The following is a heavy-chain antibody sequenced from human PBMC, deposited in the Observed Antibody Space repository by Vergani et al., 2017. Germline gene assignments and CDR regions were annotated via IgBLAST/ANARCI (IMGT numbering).Heavy chain of an antibody. CDR1: GFTFSSYG. D-gene: IGHD6-13*01. CDR2: ISYDGSNK. J-gene: IGHJ3*02. CDR3: AKDAHPIAAVYDAFDI. V-gene: IGHV3-30*18. Sequence: QVQLVESGGGVVQPGRSLRLSCAASGFTFSSYGMHWVRQAPGKGLEWVAVISYDGSNKYYADSVKGRFTISRDNSKNTLYLQMNSLRAEDTAVYYCAKDAHPIAAVYDAFDIWGQGTMVTVSS.